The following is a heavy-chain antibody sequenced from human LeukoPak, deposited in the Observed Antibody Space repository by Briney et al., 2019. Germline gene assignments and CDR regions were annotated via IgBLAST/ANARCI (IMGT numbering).Heavy chain of an antibody. CDR2: ISAYNGNT. Sequence: ASVKVSCKASGYTFTSYGLSWVRQAPGQGLEWMGWISAYNGNTNYAQKLQGRATMTTDTSTSTAYMELRSLRSDDTAVYYCARYADYDFWSGIDYWGQGTLVTVSS. CDR1: GYTFTSYG. V-gene: IGHV1-18*01. CDR3: ARYADYDFWSGIDY. J-gene: IGHJ4*02. D-gene: IGHD3-3*01.